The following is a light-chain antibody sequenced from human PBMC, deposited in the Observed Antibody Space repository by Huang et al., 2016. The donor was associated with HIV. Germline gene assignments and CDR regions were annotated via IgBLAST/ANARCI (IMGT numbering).Light chain of an antibody. CDR3: QQYNSYPWT. CDR1: QSINRW. Sequence: DIQMTPSPFTLSASVGDRVTITCRASQSINRWLAWYQQKLGKSPKLLIDDASTLDRGVPSRFSGSGSGTEFTLTITSLQAEDFATYYCQQYNSYPWTFGQGSKVDIK. J-gene: IGKJ1*01. CDR2: DAS. V-gene: IGKV1-5*01.